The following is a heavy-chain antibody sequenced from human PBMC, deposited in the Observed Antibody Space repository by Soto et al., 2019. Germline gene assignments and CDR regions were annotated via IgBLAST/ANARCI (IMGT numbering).Heavy chain of an antibody. CDR3: ARVRDY. CDR2: IYHSGST. Sequence: QLQLQESGSGLVEPSQTLSLACAVAGGSFSGGGYSWSWIRQPPGKGLEWIGYIYHSGSTYYSPSLKSRVTVSVDWSKNQFSRKLSSVTAADPAVSYCARVRDYWGEGTLVNVSS. J-gene: IGHJ4*02. V-gene: IGHV4-30-2*01. CDR1: GGSFSGGGYS.